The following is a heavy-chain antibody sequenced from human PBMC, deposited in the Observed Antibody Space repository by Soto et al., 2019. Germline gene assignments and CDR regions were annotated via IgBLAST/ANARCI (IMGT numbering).Heavy chain of an antibody. CDR3: AKAPPVLIWFGELSAY. V-gene: IGHV3-23*01. Sequence: GGSLRLSCAASGFTFSSYAMSWVRQAPGKGLEWVSAISGSGGSTYYADSVKGRSTISRDNSKNTLYLQMNSLRAEDTAVYYCAKAPPVLIWFGELSAYWGQGPLVTVSS. D-gene: IGHD3-10*01. CDR1: GFTFSSYA. J-gene: IGHJ4*02. CDR2: ISGSGGST.